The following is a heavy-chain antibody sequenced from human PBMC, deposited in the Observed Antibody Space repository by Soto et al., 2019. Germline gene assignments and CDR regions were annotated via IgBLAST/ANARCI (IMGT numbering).Heavy chain of an antibody. CDR1: GDSISNFY. D-gene: IGHD6-13*01. V-gene: IGHV4-59*01. Sequence: SETLSLTCTVSGDSISNFYWSWIRQPLGRGLEWIGYIFYTGSTNYNPSLKSRVTISVDTSKNQFSLKLSSVTAADAAVYYCARGRSSSWYVVGYGMDVWGQGTTVTVSS. J-gene: IGHJ6*02. CDR3: ARGRSSSWYVVGYGMDV. CDR2: IFYTGST.